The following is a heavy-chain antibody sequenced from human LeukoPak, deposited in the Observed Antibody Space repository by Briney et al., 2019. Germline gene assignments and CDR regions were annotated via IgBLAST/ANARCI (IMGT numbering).Heavy chain of an antibody. CDR3: ATDGRATMGLGFDY. CDR1: GYTFTNYY. Sequence: ASVKVSCKASGYTFTNYYMHWVRQAPGQGLEWMGIIHPSAGSTSYAQKFHGRVTMTRDTSTGTVYMDLSSLRSEDTAVYYCATDGRATMGLGFDYWGQGTLVTVSS. CDR2: IHPSAGST. V-gene: IGHV1-46*01. J-gene: IGHJ4*02. D-gene: IGHD3-10*01.